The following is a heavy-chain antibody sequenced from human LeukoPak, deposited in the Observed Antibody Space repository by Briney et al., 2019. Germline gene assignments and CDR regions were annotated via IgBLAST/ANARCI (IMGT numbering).Heavy chain of an antibody. D-gene: IGHD3-10*01. CDR1: GGSISSSSFY. V-gene: IGHV4-39*01. Sequence: PSETLSLTCTVAGGSISSSSFYWGWICQPPGKGLAWIASIHYSGNTYHNPSLRSRVTTSVDTSKNQISLKLNSVIAADTAVYFCARGHGSGNNWFDPWGQGTLVTVSS. CDR2: IHYSGNT. CDR3: ARGHGSGNNWFDP. J-gene: IGHJ5*02.